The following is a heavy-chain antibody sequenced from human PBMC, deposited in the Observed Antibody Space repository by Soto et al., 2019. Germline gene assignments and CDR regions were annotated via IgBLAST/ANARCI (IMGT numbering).Heavy chain of an antibody. D-gene: IGHD6-13*01. CDR2: ISSSSNNI. V-gene: IGHV3-21*01. CDR1: GFSLRSYS. CDR3: ARDLTTATGAFDY. J-gene: IGHJ4*02. Sequence: PGGSLRLSCAASGFSLRSYSMNWVRQAPGKGLEWVSSISSSSNNIYYADSVKGRFTISRDNAKNSLFLQVNSLRDEDTAVYFCARDLTTATGAFDYWGQGT.